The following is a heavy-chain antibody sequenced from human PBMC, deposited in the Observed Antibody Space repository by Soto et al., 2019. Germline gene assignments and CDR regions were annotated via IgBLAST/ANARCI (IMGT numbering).Heavy chain of an antibody. V-gene: IGHV1-69*13. CDR3: AREMGLRYFDWLLYSTYYYYGMDV. J-gene: IGHJ6*02. D-gene: IGHD3-9*01. Sequence: GAAVKVSCKASGCTFSSYAISWVRQAPGQGLEWMGGIIPIFGTANYAQKFQGRVTITADESTSTAYMELSSLRSEDTAVYYCAREMGLRYFDWLLYSTYYYYGMDVWGQGTTVTVSS. CDR2: IIPIFGTA. CDR1: GCTFSSYA.